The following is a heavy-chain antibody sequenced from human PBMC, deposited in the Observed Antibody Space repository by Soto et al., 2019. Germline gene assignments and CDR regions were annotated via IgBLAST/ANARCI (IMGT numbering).Heavy chain of an antibody. CDR2: IYYSGST. CDR1: GGSISSYY. Sequence: PSETLSLTCTVSGGSISSYYWRWMRQPPGKGLEWIGYIYYSGSTNYNPSLKSRVTISVDMSKNQFSLKLSSVTAADTAVYYCASGTGHYYGMDVWGQGTTVTVSS. V-gene: IGHV4-59*01. CDR3: ASGTGHYYGMDV. J-gene: IGHJ6*02. D-gene: IGHD1-1*01.